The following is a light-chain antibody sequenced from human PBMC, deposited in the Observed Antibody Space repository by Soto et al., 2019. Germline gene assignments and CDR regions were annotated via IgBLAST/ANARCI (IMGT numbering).Light chain of an antibody. J-gene: IGKJ4*01. V-gene: IGKV3-11*01. Sequence: EIVLTQSPATLSLFPGERATLSCRASQGVSSYLAWYQQKPGQAPRLLIHDASNRATGIPARFSGSGSGTDFTLTLSSLEPEDFAVYYCQQRSSWPLTFGGGTKVEIK. CDR3: QQRSSWPLT. CDR1: QGVSSY. CDR2: DAS.